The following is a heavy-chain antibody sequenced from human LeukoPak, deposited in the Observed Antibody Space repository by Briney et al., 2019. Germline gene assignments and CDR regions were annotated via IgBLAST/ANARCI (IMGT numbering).Heavy chain of an antibody. CDR1: GGSFSGYY. D-gene: IGHD6-13*01. CDR3: ARVVVAAAGKEQFDY. Sequence: PSETLSLTCAVYGGSFSGYYWSWIRQPPGKGLEWIGEINHSGSTNYNPSLKSRVTISVDTSKNQFSLKLSSVTAADTAVYYCARVVVAAAGKEQFDYWGQGTLVTVSS. J-gene: IGHJ4*02. V-gene: IGHV4-34*01. CDR2: INHSGST.